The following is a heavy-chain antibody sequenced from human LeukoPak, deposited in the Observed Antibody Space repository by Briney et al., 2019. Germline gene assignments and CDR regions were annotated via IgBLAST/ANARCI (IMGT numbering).Heavy chain of an antibody. V-gene: IGHV4-39*07. CDR2: IYYSGST. J-gene: IGHJ3*02. Sequence: SETLSLTCTVSGGSISSSSYYWGWIRQPPGKGLEWIGSIYYSGSTYYNPSLKSRVTISVDTSKNQFSLKLSSVTAADTAVYYCARKTPVAATRSAAFDIWGQGTMVTVSS. D-gene: IGHD2-15*01. CDR3: ARKTPVAATRSAAFDI. CDR1: GGSISSSSYY.